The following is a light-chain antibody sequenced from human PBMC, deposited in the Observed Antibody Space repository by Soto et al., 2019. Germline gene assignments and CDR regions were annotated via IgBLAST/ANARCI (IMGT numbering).Light chain of an antibody. V-gene: IGKV1-33*01. CDR1: QDINNY. J-gene: IGKJ4*01. CDR3: QQYDNLPLT. Sequence: DIQMTQSPSSLSASVGDRVTITCQASQDINNYLNWYQQKPGKAPKLLIHDASILETGVPSRFSGSGSGTDFTFTISSLQPEDIATYYCQQYDNLPLTFGGGTKVEIK. CDR2: DAS.